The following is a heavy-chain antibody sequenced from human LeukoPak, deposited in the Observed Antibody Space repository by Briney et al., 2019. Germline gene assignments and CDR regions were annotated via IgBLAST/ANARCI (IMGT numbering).Heavy chain of an antibody. CDR3: GKTDIFFNPIDF. Sequence: SETLSLTCAVSGVSISSTEWWIWVRQPPGQGLEWIGEIHRDGRTKYHPSLKSRVTMSIDYSKNQFSLKVNSVTAADTATYYCGKTDIFFNPIDFWGPGSLVAVSS. CDR2: IHRDGRT. CDR1: GVSISSTEW. D-gene: IGHD3-9*01. V-gene: IGHV4-4*02. J-gene: IGHJ4*02.